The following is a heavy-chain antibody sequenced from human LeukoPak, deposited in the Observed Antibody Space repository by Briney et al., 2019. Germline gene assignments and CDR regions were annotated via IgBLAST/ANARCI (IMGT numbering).Heavy chain of an antibody. J-gene: IGHJ4*02. Sequence: ASVKVSCKASGYTFTSYYMHWVRQAPGQGLEWMGIINPSGGSTSYAQKFQGRVTMTRDMSTSTDYMELSSLRSEDTAVYYCARVNTYYYDSSGHYYFDYWGQGTLVTVSS. CDR2: INPSGGST. D-gene: IGHD3-22*01. CDR1: GYTFTSYY. CDR3: ARVNTYYYDSSGHYYFDY. V-gene: IGHV1-46*01.